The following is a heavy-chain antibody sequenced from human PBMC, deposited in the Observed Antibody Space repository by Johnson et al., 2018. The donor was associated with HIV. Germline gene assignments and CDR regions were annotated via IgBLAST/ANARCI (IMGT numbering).Heavy chain of an antibody. J-gene: IGHJ3*02. Sequence: MLLVESGGGLVQPGGSLRLSCAASGFTVSSNYMSWVRQAPGKGLEWVSVIYSGGSTYYADSVKGRFTISRDNSKNTLYLQMNSLRADDTAVYYCARSRYDSSGYGIWGQGTMVTVSS. D-gene: IGHD3-22*01. CDR2: IYSGGST. CDR1: GFTVSSNY. V-gene: IGHV3-66*01. CDR3: ARSRYDSSGYGI.